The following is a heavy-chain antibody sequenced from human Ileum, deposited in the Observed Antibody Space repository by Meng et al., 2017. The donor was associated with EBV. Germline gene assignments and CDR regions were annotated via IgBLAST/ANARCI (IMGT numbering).Heavy chain of an antibody. V-gene: IGHV4-39*01. D-gene: IGHD1-14*01. J-gene: IGHJ4*02. Sequence: QLQLQESGPGLVMPSETLSLTCTVSGGSISSSSYYWAWIRQPPGEGLEWIGGVVYSGTTYYTSSLKSRVSISVDTSKNQFSLKLSSVTAADTAVYYCARHHHSPTFDYWGQGTLVTVSS. CDR3: ARHHHSPTFDY. CDR1: GGSISSSSYY. CDR2: VVYSGTT.